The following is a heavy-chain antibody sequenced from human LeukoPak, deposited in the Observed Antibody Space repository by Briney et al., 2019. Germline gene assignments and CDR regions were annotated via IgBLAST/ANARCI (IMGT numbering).Heavy chain of an antibody. CDR3: AKVLTGSQDY. CDR1: GFTFNRYA. Sequence: GGSLRLSCAASGFTFNRYALSWVRQAPGKGLEWVSTTGGGGENTYYADSVKGRFTISRDSSKNTVYLHMKSLRAEDTAVYFCAKVLTGSQDYWGQGTLVTVTS. V-gene: IGHV3-23*01. D-gene: IGHD1-14*01. J-gene: IGHJ4*02. CDR2: TGGGGENT.